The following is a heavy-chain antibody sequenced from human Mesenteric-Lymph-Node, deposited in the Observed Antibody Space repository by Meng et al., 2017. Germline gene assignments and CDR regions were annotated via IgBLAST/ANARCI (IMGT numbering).Heavy chain of an antibody. CDR2: IYYSGST. J-gene: IGHJ4*02. CDR1: GGSISSSSYY. Sequence: SETLSLTCTVSGGSISSSSYYWGWIRQPPGKGLEWIGSIYYSGSTYYNPSLKSRVTISVDTSKNQFSLKLSSVTAADTAVYYCAGTFNSGAFDYWGQGTLVTVSS. CDR3: AGTFNSGAFDY. D-gene: IGHD3-10*01. V-gene: IGHV4-39*07.